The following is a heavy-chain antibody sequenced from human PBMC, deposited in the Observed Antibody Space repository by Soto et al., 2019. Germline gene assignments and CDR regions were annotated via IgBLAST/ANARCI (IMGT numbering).Heavy chain of an antibody. CDR1: GYTFTSYG. J-gene: IGHJ4*02. D-gene: IGHD3-22*01. V-gene: IGHV1-18*04. CDR3: ARDSPRPNYYDSSGYPIGY. Sequence: VKVSCKASGYTFTSYGISWVRQAPGQGLEWMGWISAYNGNTNYAQKLQGRVTMTTDTSTSTAYMELRSLRSDDTAVYYCARDSPRPNYYDSSGYPIGYWGQGTLVTVSS. CDR2: ISAYNGNT.